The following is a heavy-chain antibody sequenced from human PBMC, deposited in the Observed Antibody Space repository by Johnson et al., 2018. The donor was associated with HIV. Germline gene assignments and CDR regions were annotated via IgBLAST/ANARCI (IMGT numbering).Heavy chain of an antibody. J-gene: IGHJ3*02. CDR1: GFTFSSYG. CDR2: IKKDGSEQ. D-gene: IGHD6-19*01. V-gene: IGHV3-7*03. CDR3: AREARSERSAVAVSDAFDI. Sequence: VQLVESGGGSVQRGGSLRLSCAASGFTFSSYGMHWVRQAPGKGLEWVANIKKDGSEQSYVDSVRGRFTISRDNTKNSLYLHMSSLRADDTAVYYCAREARSERSAVAVSDAFDIWGQGTMVTVSS.